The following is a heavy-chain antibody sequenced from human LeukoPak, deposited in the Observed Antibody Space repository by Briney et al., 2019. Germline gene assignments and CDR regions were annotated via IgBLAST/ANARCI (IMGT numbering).Heavy chain of an antibody. CDR3: ARHRYCSSTSCTHYYMDV. Sequence: SETLSLTCTVSGGSISSYYWSWIRQPPGKGLGWIGYIYYSGSTNYNPSLKSRVTISVDTSKNQFSLKLSSVTAADTAVYYCARHRYCSSTSCTHYYMDVWGKGTTVTVSS. D-gene: IGHD2-2*01. V-gene: IGHV4-59*08. J-gene: IGHJ6*03. CDR2: IYYSGST. CDR1: GGSISSYY.